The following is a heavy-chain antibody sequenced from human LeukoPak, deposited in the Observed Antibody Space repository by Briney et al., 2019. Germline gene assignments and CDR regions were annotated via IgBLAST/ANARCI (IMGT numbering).Heavy chain of an antibody. CDR1: GFTFTSYA. CDR2: ISYDGSNR. D-gene: IGHD5-24*01. J-gene: IGHJ4*02. Sequence: PGGSLRLSCAASGFTFTSYAMHWVRQAPGKGLEWVAVISYDGSNRYYTDSVKGRFTISRDNSKNTLYLQMNSLRAEDTAVYYCARDLGDQDGYNIRGFDYWGQGTLVTVSS. V-gene: IGHV3-30*04. CDR3: ARDLGDQDGYNIRGFDY.